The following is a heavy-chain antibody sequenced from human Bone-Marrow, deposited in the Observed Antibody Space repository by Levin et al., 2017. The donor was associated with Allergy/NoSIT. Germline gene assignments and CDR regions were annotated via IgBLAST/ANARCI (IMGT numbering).Heavy chain of an antibody. CDR2: MFSGGTT. D-gene: IGHD3-9*01. CDR3: ARTIYDIMTTYMDV. CDR1: GLTVSDNY. Sequence: PAGGSLRLSCSASGLTVSDNYMTWVRQPPGKGLEWVSLMFSGGTTYYADSVKGRFTISRDSSKNTLYLQMTSLRPDDTAVYFCARTIYDIMTTYMDVWGKGTMLTVSS. J-gene: IGHJ6*03. V-gene: IGHV3-66*02.